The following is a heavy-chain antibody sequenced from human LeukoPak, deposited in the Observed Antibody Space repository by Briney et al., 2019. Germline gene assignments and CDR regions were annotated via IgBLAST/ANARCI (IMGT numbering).Heavy chain of an antibody. CDR2: ISGNGGST. CDR1: GFPFSSYA. V-gene: IGHV3-23*01. Sequence: GGSLSLSFAASGFPFSSYAMSWVRPAPGKGREWVSGISGNGGSTYYADSVKGRFTISRDNSKDTVYLQMNSLRGEDTAVYYCAKGPHIVVVTAIDNWGQGTLVTVSS. D-gene: IGHD2-21*02. CDR3: AKGPHIVVVTAIDN. J-gene: IGHJ4*02.